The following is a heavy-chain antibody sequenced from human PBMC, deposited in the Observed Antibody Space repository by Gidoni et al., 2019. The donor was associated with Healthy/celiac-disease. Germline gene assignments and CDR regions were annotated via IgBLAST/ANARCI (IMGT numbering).Heavy chain of an antibody. D-gene: IGHD3-3*01. CDR2: IYYSGST. Sequence: GLELIGYIYYSGSTNYNPSLKSRVTISVDTSKNQFSLKLSSVTAADTAVYYCARVIANYDFWSGYYTTYYPSYFDYWGQGPLVTVSS. J-gene: IGHJ4*02. CDR3: ARVIANYDFWSGYYTTYYPSYFDY. V-gene: IGHV4-59*01.